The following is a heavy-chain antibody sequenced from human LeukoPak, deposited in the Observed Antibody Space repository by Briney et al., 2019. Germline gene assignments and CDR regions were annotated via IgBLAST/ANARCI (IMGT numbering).Heavy chain of an antibody. V-gene: IGHV3-43*01. Sequence: GGSLRLTCATSGFNFDRYTIHWVRQAPGKGLEWVSLAGWAGGTTFYSDSVRGRFTISRDSGRKSVYLQMNSLTTDDTAFYFCAKELDTMFFDYWGQGALVTVSS. D-gene: IGHD3-10*02. CDR3: AKELDTMFFDY. J-gene: IGHJ4*02. CDR1: GFNFDRYT. CDR2: AGWAGGTT.